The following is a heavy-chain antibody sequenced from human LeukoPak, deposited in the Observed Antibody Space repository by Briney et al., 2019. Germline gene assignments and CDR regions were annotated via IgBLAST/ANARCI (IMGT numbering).Heavy chain of an antibody. CDR1: GGSISSYY. Sequence: PSETLSLTCTVSGGSISSYYWSWNRQPPGKRLEWIGYIHYSGSTNYNPSLKSRVTISVDTSKNQFSLKLSSVTAADTAVYYCAREVDCSGGSCYFTFDYWGQGTLVTVSS. CDR2: IHYSGST. CDR3: AREVDCSGGSCYFTFDY. J-gene: IGHJ4*02. V-gene: IGHV4-59*12. D-gene: IGHD2-15*01.